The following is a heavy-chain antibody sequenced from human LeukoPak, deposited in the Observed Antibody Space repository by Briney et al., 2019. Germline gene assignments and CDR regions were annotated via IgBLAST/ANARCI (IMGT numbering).Heavy chain of an antibody. CDR3: AKDRYCGGGTCSFSWFDH. CDR1: GFTFSTYA. D-gene: IGHD2-15*01. J-gene: IGHJ5*02. Sequence: PGGSLRLPCATSGFTFSTYAMTWVRLAPGKGLEWVSTISGGGGSTNYANSVKGRFTISRDNSKNTLYLQMNSLRAEDSAIYYCAKDRYCGGGTCSFSWFDHWGQGTRVTVSS. V-gene: IGHV3-23*01. CDR2: ISGGGGST.